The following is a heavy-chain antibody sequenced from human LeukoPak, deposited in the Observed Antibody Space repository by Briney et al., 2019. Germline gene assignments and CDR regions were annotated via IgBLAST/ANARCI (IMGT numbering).Heavy chain of an antibody. V-gene: IGHV4-34*01. Sequence: PSETLSLTCAVYGGSFSGYYWTWIRQPPGKGLEWIGEINHRRSTKYSPSLKSRVTISVDTSKNQFSPRLSSVTAADTAVYYCARRVGRWFGERAYYYNYMDVWGKGTTVTISS. CDR1: GGSFSGYY. D-gene: IGHD3-10*01. J-gene: IGHJ6*03. CDR2: INHRRST. CDR3: ARRVGRWFGERAYYYNYMDV.